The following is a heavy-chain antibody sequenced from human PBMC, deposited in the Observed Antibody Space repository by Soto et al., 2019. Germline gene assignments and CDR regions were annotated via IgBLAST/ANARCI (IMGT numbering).Heavy chain of an antibody. CDR3: AKARMGASGWLDP. CDR1: GFSFSSYT. D-gene: IGHD1-26*01. V-gene: IGHV3-23*01. CDR2: VSGNGGNT. Sequence: GGSLRLSCVASGFSFSSYTMNWVRQAPGKGLEWVSGVSGNGGNTYYADSVKGRFSISRDNSKNTLYLQLNSLRAEDTAIYYCAKARMGASGWLDPWGQGTPVTVYS. J-gene: IGHJ5*02.